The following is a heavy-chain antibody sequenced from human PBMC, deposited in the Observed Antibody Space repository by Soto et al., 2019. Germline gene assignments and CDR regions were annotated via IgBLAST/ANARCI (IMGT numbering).Heavy chain of an antibody. CDR3: ARLGQGSSDYGYDY. CDR2: IIPILGIA. D-gene: IGHD4-17*01. Sequence: QVQLVQSGAEVKKPGSSVKVSCKASGGTFSSYTISWVRQAPGQGLEWMGRIIPILGIANYAQKFQGRVTITADKSTSTAYMELSSLRSEDTAVYYCARLGQGSSDYGYDYWGQGTLVTVSS. J-gene: IGHJ4*02. CDR1: GGTFSSYT. V-gene: IGHV1-69*02.